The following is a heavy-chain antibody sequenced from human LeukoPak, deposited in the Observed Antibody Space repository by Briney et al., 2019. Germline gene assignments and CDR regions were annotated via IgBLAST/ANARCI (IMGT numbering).Heavy chain of an antibody. J-gene: IGHJ6*03. CDR1: GGTFSSYA. D-gene: IGHD6-13*01. CDR2: IIPIFGTA. V-gene: IGHV1-69*05. Sequence: GSSVKVSCKASGGTFSSYAISWVRQAPGQGLEWMGGIIPIFGTANYAQKFQGRVTMTTDTSTSTAYMELRSLRSDDTALYYCARDPTSPEYTSRDHYYYYHYLDVWGKGTTVTVSS. CDR3: ARDPTSPEYTSRDHYYYYHYLDV.